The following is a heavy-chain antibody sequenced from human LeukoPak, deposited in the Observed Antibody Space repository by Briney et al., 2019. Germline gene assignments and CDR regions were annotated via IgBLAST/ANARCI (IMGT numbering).Heavy chain of an antibody. Sequence: GGALRVSCAGSGFTLSSNYMSWVRQAPGKGLEGVAVIYSGGSTYYADSVKGRFTISRDNSKNTQYLQMNSLRAEDTAVYYCARDLMTTVTQNFVGWGQGTLVTVSS. CDR2: IYSGGST. V-gene: IGHV3-53*01. CDR3: ARDLMTTVTQNFVG. D-gene: IGHD3-16*01. CDR1: GFTLSSNY. J-gene: IGHJ4*02.